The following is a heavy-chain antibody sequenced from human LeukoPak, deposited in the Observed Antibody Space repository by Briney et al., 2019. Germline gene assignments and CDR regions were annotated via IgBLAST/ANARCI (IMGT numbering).Heavy chain of an antibody. CDR1: GYTFTSYA. CDR2: INTNTGNP. D-gene: IGHD2-2*01. CDR3: ARGSRVVPAAMPGRNYYGMDV. V-gene: IGHV7-4-1*01. J-gene: IGHJ6*04. Sequence: ASVKVSCKASGYTFTSYAMNWVRQAPGQGLEWMGWINTNTGNPTYAQGFTGRFVFSLDTSVSTAYLQICSLKAEDTAVYYCARGSRVVPAAMPGRNYYGMDVWGKGATGTVSS.